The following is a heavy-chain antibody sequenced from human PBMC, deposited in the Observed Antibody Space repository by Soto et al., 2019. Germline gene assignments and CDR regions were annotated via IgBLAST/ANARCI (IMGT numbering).Heavy chain of an antibody. J-gene: IGHJ4*02. D-gene: IGHD6-19*01. V-gene: IGHV3-30*18. CDR1: GFTFSSYG. CDR2: ISYDGSNK. CDR3: AKDSYVVAGDY. Sequence: QVPLVESGGGVVQPGRSLRLSCAASGFTFSSYGMHWVRQAPGKGLKWVAVISYDGSNKYYADSVKGRFTISRDNSKNALYLQMNSLRAEDTAVYYCAKDSYVVAGDYWGQGTLVTVSS.